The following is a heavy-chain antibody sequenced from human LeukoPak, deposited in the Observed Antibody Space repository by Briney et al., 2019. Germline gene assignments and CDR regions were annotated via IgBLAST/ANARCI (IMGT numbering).Heavy chain of an antibody. Sequence: PGGSLRLSCAASGFTFSNAWMSWVRQAPGKGLEWVGRIKSKTDGGTTDYAAPVKGRFTISRDDSKNTLYLQMNSLKTEDTAVYYCTTAGERRGYYDSSGYYRDYWGQGTLVTVSS. CDR3: TTAGERRGYYDSSGYYRDY. J-gene: IGHJ4*02. D-gene: IGHD3-22*01. V-gene: IGHV3-15*01. CDR2: IKSKTDGGTT. CDR1: GFTFSNAW.